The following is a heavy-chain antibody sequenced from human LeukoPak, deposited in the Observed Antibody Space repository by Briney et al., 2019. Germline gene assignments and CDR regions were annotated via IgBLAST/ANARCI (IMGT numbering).Heavy chain of an antibody. V-gene: IGHV3-7*01. Sequence: GRSLRLSCAASGFTFGSYWMSWVRRAPGPGLEYVANINQDGSGKYYVDSVKGRFTVFRDNARNSLYLQMNSLRVEDTAVYYCARDPGTGGSYFDYWGQGTLVTVSS. D-gene: IGHD2-8*02. J-gene: IGHJ4*02. CDR1: GFTFGSYW. CDR3: ARDPGTGGSYFDY. CDR2: INQDGSGK.